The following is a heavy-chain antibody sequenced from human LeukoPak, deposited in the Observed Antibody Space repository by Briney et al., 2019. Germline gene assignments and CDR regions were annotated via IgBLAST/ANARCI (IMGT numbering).Heavy chain of an antibody. CDR2: IYYSGST. V-gene: IGHV4-59*01. CDR3: ARGIRAWLFDY. CDR1: GGSISSYY. J-gene: IGHJ4*02. D-gene: IGHD3-22*01. Sequence: SETLSLTCTVSGGSISSYYWSWIRQPPGKGLGWIGYIYYSGSTHYNPSLKSRVTISVDTSKNQFSLKLSSVTAADTAVYYCARGIRAWLFDYWGQGTLVTVSS.